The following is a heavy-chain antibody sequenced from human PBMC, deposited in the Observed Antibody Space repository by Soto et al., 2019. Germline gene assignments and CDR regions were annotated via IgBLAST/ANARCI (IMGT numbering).Heavy chain of an antibody. CDR2: IYPADSNT. CDR3: ARLQGFSSGYNAFEI. V-gene: IGHV5-51*01. Sequence: GESLKISCKGSGYSFPSYWIGWVRQMPEKGLEWMGIIYPADSNTKYSPSLQGQVTISADKSVSTAYLQWGSLKASDTAMYYCARLQGFSSGYNAFEIWGQGTMVTVSS. J-gene: IGHJ3*02. CDR1: GYSFPSYW. D-gene: IGHD5-18*01.